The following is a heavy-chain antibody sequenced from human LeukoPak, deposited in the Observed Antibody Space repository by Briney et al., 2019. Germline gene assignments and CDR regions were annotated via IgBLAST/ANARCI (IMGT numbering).Heavy chain of an antibody. CDR3: AGSILTTFYCPDY. V-gene: IGHV3-23*01. CDR1: GFTFSSYA. J-gene: IGHJ4*02. CDR2: ISSSGGST. D-gene: IGHD2/OR15-2a*01. Sequence: PGGSLRLSCAASGFTFSSYAMSWVRQAPGKGLEWVSAISSSGGSTYYADSVKGRFTISRDNSKNTLYLQMNRLRAEDTAVYYCAGSILTTFYCPDYWGQGTLVTVSS.